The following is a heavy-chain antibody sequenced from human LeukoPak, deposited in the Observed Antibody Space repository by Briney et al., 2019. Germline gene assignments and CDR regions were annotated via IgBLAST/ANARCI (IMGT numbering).Heavy chain of an antibody. D-gene: IGHD2-15*01. CDR1: GFTFSSYA. CDR3: AKVEDRGSPSDAFDI. Sequence: PGRSLRLSCAASGFTFSSYAMHWVRQAPGKGLEWVAFIRYDGSNKYYADSVKGRFTISRDNSKNTLYLQMNSLRAEDTAVYYCAKVEDRGSPSDAFDIWGQGTMVTVSS. V-gene: IGHV3-30*02. CDR2: IRYDGSNK. J-gene: IGHJ3*02.